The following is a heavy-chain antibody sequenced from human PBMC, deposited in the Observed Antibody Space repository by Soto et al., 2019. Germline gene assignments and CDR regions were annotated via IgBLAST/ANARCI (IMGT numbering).Heavy chain of an antibody. Sequence: EASVKVSCKAPGDTFTSYYLNWLRQSPGQGLEWMRVINPHGGSTKYAQKFQGRITMTRDTSRSTVYMELSSLRSDDTAIYYCARSSGGNFGIIIEGSNWFDPWGQGTLVTVSS. V-gene: IGHV1-46*01. CDR2: INPHGGST. CDR1: GDTFTSYY. D-gene: IGHD3-3*01. CDR3: ARSSGGNFGIIIEGSNWFDP. J-gene: IGHJ5*02.